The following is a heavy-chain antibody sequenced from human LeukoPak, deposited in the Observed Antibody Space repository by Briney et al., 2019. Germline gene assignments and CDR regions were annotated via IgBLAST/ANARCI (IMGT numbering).Heavy chain of an antibody. CDR1: GYTFTGYY. D-gene: IGHD3-10*01. V-gene: IGHV1-2*02. Sequence: ASVKVSCKASGYTFTGYYMHWVRQAPGQGLEGMGWINPNSGGTNYAQKFQGRATMTRDTSISTAYMELSRLRSDDTAVYYCARNRMVRGPHWFDPWGQGTLVTVSS. J-gene: IGHJ5*02. CDR2: INPNSGGT. CDR3: ARNRMVRGPHWFDP.